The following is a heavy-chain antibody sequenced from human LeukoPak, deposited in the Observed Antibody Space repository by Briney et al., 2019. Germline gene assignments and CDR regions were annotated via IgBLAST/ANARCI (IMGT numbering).Heavy chain of an antibody. CDR2: IKQDRSEK. V-gene: IGHV3-7*01. CDR1: GFTFTNYW. J-gene: IGHJ4*02. Sequence: GGSLRLSCAASGFTFTNYWMSWVRQAPGKGLELVANIKQDRSEKYYVDSVKGRFTISRDNSKNTLYLQMNSLRAEDTAVYYCARGGRHKVWVGESNVKKTGFDYWGQGTLVTVSS. D-gene: IGHD3-10*01. CDR3: ARGGRHKVWVGESNVKKTGFDY.